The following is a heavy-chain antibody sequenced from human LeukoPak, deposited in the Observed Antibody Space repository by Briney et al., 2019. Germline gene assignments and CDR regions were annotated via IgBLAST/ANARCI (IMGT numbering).Heavy chain of an antibody. CDR2: INEDETER. V-gene: IGHV3-7*01. D-gene: IGHD3-3*01. J-gene: IGHJ4*02. CDR1: GFTFSNYW. CDR3: ARARTATYNVFANF. Sequence: GGSLRLSCVASGFTFSNYWMSWLRQTPGKGLEWVANINEDETERYYVASVEGRFTVSRDNGKNSLYLQMNGLRAEDSAVFYCARARTATYNVFANFWGQGTLVTVSS.